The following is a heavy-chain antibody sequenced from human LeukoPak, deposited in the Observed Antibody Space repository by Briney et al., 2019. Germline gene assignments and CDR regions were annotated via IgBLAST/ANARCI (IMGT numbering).Heavy chain of an antibody. Sequence: PGGSLRLSCAASGFTFSSYAMSWVRQAPGKGLEWVSGISGSGDNTYYADSVKGRFTISRDNSKNTLYVQVNSLRAEDTAVYCCAKGMGIAVAGDYWGQGTLVTVSS. D-gene: IGHD6-19*01. V-gene: IGHV3-23*01. J-gene: IGHJ4*02. CDR2: ISGSGDNT. CDR1: GFTFSSYA. CDR3: AKGMGIAVAGDY.